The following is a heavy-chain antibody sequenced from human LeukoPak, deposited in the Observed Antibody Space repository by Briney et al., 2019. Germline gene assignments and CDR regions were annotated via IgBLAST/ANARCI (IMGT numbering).Heavy chain of an antibody. CDR2: IRSKTDGGTI. D-gene: IGHD1-26*01. CDR1: GFTFSNAW. V-gene: IGHV3-15*01. CDR3: TTGIVGALDY. J-gene: IGHJ4*02. Sequence: PGGSLGLSCAASGFTFSNAWMNWVRQAPGKGLEWVGRIRSKTDGGTIDYAAPVKGRFTISRDDSKNTLYLQMNSLKSEDTAVYYCTTGIVGALDYWGQGTLVTVSS.